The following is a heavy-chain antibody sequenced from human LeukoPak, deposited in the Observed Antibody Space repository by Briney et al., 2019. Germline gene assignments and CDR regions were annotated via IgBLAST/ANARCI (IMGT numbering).Heavy chain of an antibody. CDR3: ARGIWFGDLYTYYYYMDV. J-gene: IGHJ6*03. CDR2: INQSGST. CDR1: GGSFSGYY. D-gene: IGHD3-10*01. V-gene: IGHV4-34*01. Sequence: PSETLSLTCAVYGGSFSGYYWSWIRQPPGKGLEWIGEINQSGSTNYNPSLKSRVTISVDTSKNQFSLKLSSVTATDTAVYYCARGIWFGDLYTYYYYMDVWGKGTTVTVSS.